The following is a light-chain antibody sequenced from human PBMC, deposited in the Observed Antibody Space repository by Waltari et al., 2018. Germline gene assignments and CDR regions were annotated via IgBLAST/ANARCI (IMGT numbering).Light chain of an antibody. CDR2: TND. Sequence: QSVLTQPPSSSGTPGQRVTISCSGSNSNIGSNTVNWYQQFPGTAPKLLIYTNDQRPSGVPDRFSGSKSGTSASLAISGRQADDEAHYYCAAWDDNLNARVFGGGTMLTVL. CDR3: AAWDDNLNARV. V-gene: IGLV1-44*01. J-gene: IGLJ3*02. CDR1: NSNIGSNT.